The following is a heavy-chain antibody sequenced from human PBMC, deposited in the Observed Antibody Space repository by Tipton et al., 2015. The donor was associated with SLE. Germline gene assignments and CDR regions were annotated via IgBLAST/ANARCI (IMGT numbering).Heavy chain of an antibody. D-gene: IGHD3-10*01. Sequence: VSGYSLTSGYYWGWIRQPPGKGLEWIGSMYHSGISYYNPSLKSRVTISVDTSKNQFSLKLSSVTAADTAVYYCARDLYYYGSGSYSRWSQGTLVTVSS. J-gene: IGHJ4*02. CDR2: MYHSGIS. V-gene: IGHV4-38-2*02. CDR3: ARDLYYYGSGSYSR. CDR1: GYSLTSGYY.